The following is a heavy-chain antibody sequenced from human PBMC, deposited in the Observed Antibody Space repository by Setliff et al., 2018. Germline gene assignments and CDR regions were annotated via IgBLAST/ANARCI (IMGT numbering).Heavy chain of an antibody. J-gene: IGHJ6*03. CDR1: GFTFSTYN. D-gene: IGHD6-19*01. CDR2: ISFSSSTI. Sequence: PGGSLRLSCAASGFTFSTYNMNWVRQAPGKGLEWVSYISFSSSTIYYADSVKGRFTISRDNAKNSLYLQMNSLRAEDTAVYYCARGGGYNSGSYQGGFYYMDVWGKGTTVTVSS. CDR3: ARGGGYNSGSYQGGFYYMDV. V-gene: IGHV3-48*01.